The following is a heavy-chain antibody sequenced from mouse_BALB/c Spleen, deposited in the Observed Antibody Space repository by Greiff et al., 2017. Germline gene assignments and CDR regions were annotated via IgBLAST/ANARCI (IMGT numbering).Heavy chain of an antibody. CDR2: ISSGSSTI. D-gene: IGHD2-3*01. Sequence: DVKLVESGGGLVQPGGSRKLSCAASGFTFSSFGMHWVRQAPEKGLEWVAYISSGSSTIYYADTVKGRFTISRDNPKNTLFLQMTSLRSEDTAMYYCARGGDGYYRYFDVWGAGTTVTVSS. V-gene: IGHV5-17*02. J-gene: IGHJ1*01. CDR3: ARGGDGYYRYFDV. CDR1: GFTFSSFG.